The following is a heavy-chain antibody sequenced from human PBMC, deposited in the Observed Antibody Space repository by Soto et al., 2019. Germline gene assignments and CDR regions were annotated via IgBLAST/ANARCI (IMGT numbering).Heavy chain of an antibody. J-gene: IGHJ3*02. V-gene: IGHV1-2*02. CDR1: GYTFTGYY. CDR3: ASPRDYDFWSGYYKNHAFDI. CDR2: INPNSVGT. Sequence: ASVKVSCKASGYTFTGYYMHWVRQAPGQGLEWMGWINPNSVGTNYAQKFQGRVTMTRDTSISTAYMELSRLRSDDTAVYYCASPRDYDFWSGYYKNHAFDIWGQGTMVTVSS. D-gene: IGHD3-3*01.